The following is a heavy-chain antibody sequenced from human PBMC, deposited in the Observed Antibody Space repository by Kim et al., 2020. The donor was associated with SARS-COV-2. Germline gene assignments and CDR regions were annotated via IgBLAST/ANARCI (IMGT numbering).Heavy chain of an antibody. J-gene: IGHJ4*02. CDR3: ARVRSSWDFDY. D-gene: IGHD6-13*01. Sequence: TYYNPSLKSRVTISVDTAKNQFSLKLSSVTAADTAVYYCARVRSSWDFDYWGQGTLVTVSS. CDR2: T. V-gene: IGHV4-39*07.